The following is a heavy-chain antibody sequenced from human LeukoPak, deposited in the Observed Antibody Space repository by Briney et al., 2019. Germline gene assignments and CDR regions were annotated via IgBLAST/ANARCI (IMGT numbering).Heavy chain of an antibody. CDR3: ARGGAPYGSGSYYNGLDY. Sequence: GASVKVSCKASGGTFSSYAISWVRQAPGQGLEWMGRIIPIFGTANYAQKFQGRVTITTDESTSTAYMELSSLRSEDTAAYYCARGGAPYGSGSYYNGLDYWGQGTLVTVSS. D-gene: IGHD3-10*01. V-gene: IGHV1-69*05. J-gene: IGHJ4*02. CDR1: GGTFSSYA. CDR2: IIPIFGTA.